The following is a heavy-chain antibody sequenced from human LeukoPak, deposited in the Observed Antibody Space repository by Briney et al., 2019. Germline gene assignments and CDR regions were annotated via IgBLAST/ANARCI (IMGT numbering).Heavy chain of an antibody. CDR2: ISGSGGST. Sequence: PGGSLRLSCAASGFTLSSYAMSWVRQAPGKGLEWVSAISGSGGSTYYADSVKGRFTISRNNSKNTLYLQMNSLRAEDTAGYCCASPPGSAGYWGQGTLVTVSS. CDR3: ASPPGSAGY. V-gene: IGHV3-23*01. CDR1: GFTLSSYA. J-gene: IGHJ4*02. D-gene: IGHD3-10*01.